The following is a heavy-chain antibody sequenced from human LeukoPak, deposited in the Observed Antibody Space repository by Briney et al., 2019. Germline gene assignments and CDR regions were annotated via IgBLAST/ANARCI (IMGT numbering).Heavy chain of an antibody. CDR3: AGAVQWELRFDY. J-gene: IGHJ4*02. Sequence: PSQTLSLTCTVSGGSISSGDYYWSWIRQPPGKGLEWIGYIYYSGSTYYNPSLKSRVTISVDTSKNQFSLKLSSVTAADTAVYYCAGAVQWELRFDYWGQGTLVTVSS. CDR1: GGSISSGDYY. CDR2: IYYSGST. V-gene: IGHV4-30-4*01. D-gene: IGHD1-26*01.